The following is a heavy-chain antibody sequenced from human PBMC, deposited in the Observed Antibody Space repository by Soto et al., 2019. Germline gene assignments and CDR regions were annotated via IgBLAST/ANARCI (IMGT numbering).Heavy chain of an antibody. CDR3: ARHLGEGYFDY. V-gene: IGHV4-39*01. CDR2: IYYSGST. CDR1: GGSIINRGYS. J-gene: IGHJ4*02. Sequence: SETLSLTCTVSGGSIINRGYSWTWIRQPPGKGLEWIGSIYYSGSTYYNPSLKSRVTISVDTSKNHFSLKLSSVTAADTAVYYCARHLGEGYFDYWGQGTLVTVSS.